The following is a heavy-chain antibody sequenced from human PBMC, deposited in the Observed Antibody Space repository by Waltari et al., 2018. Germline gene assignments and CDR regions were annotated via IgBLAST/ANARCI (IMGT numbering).Heavy chain of an antibody. CDR1: GRSISSSSYY. V-gene: IGHV4-39*01. CDR2: IYYSGST. Sequence: QLQLQESGPGLVKPSETLSLTCPVSGRSISSSSYYWGWIRQPPGKGLEWIGSIYYSGSTYYNPSLRSQVTISVDTAKNQFSLKLSSVTAADTAVYYCARRIAVAGHYYDYGMDVWGQGTTVTVAS. J-gene: IGHJ6*02. CDR3: ARRIAVAGHYYDYGMDV. D-gene: IGHD6-19*01.